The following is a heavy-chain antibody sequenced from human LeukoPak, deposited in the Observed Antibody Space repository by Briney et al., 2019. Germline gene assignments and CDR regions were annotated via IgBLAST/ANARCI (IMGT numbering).Heavy chain of an antibody. V-gene: IGHV1-2*02. D-gene: IGHD3-22*01. Sequence: ASVKVSCKASGYTFTGYYMHWVRQAPGQGLEWMGWINPNSGGTNYAQKFQGRVTMTRDTSISTAYMEVSRLRCDDTAVYYCARDQAESSGYQGDFDYWGPGTLVTVSS. CDR1: GYTFTGYY. CDR3: ARDQAESSGYQGDFDY. J-gene: IGHJ4*02. CDR2: INPNSGGT.